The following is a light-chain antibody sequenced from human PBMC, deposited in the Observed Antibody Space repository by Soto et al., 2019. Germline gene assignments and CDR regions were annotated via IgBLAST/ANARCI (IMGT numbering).Light chain of an antibody. V-gene: IGKV3-15*01. CDR2: GAS. J-gene: IGKJ3*01. Sequence: DIVMTQSPATLSVSPGERVTISCRASQSVSSNLAWYQQKPGQAPRLLIYGASTRATGIPARFSGSGSGTEFTLTISSLHSEDFAVYYCQHLSTFGPGTKVDIK. CDR3: QHLST. CDR1: QSVSSN.